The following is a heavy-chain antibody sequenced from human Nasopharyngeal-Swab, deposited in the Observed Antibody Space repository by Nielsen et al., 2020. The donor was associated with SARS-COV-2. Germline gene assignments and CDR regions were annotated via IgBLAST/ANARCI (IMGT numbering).Heavy chain of an antibody. CDR2: IKQDGSEK. Sequence: GGSLRLSCAASGFTFSSYWMSWVRQAPGKGLEWVANIKQDGSEKYYVDSVKGRFTISRDNAKNSLYLQMNSLRAKDTAVYYCARDSPRDAFDIWGQGTMVTVSS. CDR1: GFTFSSYW. CDR3: ARDSPRDAFDI. V-gene: IGHV3-7*01. J-gene: IGHJ3*02.